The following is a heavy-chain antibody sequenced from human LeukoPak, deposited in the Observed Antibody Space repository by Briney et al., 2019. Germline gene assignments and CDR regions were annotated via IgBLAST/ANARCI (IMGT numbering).Heavy chain of an antibody. CDR2: INPNNGDT. CDR3: ARTAFQFGDYFYYMNV. J-gene: IGHJ6*03. Sequence: ASVKVSCKASGYTFTGYYMHWVRQAPGQGLEWMGWINPNNGDTNYAQKFQGRVTVTRDTSISTAYTELSGLTSDDTAVYYCARTAFQFGDYFYYMNVWGTGTTVTVSS. D-gene: IGHD3-3*02. CDR1: GYTFTGYY. V-gene: IGHV1-2*02.